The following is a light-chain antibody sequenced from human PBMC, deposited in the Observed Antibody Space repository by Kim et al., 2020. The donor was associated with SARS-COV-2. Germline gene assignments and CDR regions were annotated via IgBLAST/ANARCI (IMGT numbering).Light chain of an antibody. V-gene: IGLV2-23*01. CDR2: EDS. CDR3: CSYAGDATVV. CDR1: SSDIGSYNL. J-gene: IGLJ2*01. Sequence: QSALLQPASVSGSPGQSINISCAGSSSDIGSYNLVSWYQQFPGTVPKVIIFEDSRRPSGVSNRFSGSKSGNTASLTISGVRPEDESLYFCCSYAGDATVVFGGGTQLTVL.